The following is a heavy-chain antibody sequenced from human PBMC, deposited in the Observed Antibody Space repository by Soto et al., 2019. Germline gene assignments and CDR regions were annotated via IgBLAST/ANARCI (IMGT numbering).Heavy chain of an antibody. CDR3: ARAHNWRFAQN. CDR2: IDPSGGST. Sequence: GASVKVSCKASGYTFIDYYMHWVRQAPGQGLEWMGIIDPSGGSTYYTRKFQGRITMTRDTSTSTVYMEVSSLRSEDTAVYYCARAHNWRFAQNWGQGTLVTFSS. V-gene: IGHV1-46*01. J-gene: IGHJ4*02. D-gene: IGHD1-20*01. CDR1: GYTFIDYY.